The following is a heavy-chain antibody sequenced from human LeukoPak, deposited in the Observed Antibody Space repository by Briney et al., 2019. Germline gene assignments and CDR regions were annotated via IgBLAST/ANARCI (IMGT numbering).Heavy chain of an antibody. V-gene: IGHV3-7*05. Sequence: PGGSLRLSCAASGFTFSGYWMSWVRQATGKGLECVANIKQDGSEKYYVDSVKGRFTISRDNAKNSLYLQMSSLRVEDTAVYYCARESVQLWLYVFDYWGQGSLVTVSS. CDR2: IKQDGSEK. J-gene: IGHJ4*02. CDR1: GFTFSGYW. D-gene: IGHD5-18*01. CDR3: ARESVQLWLYVFDY.